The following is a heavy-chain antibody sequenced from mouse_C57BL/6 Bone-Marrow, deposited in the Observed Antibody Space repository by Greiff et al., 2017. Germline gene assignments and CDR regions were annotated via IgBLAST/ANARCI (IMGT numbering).Heavy chain of an antibody. J-gene: IGHJ4*01. D-gene: IGHD1-1*01. CDR1: GYAFTNYL. Sequence: QVQLQQSGAELVRPGTSVKVSCKASGYAFTNYLIEWVKQRPGQGLEWIGNINPSNGGTNYNEKFKSKATLTVDKSSSTAYMQLSSLTSEDSTVYSCARLGGSCFFYYAIDVSGQGTSVTVSS. V-gene: IGHV1-54*01. CDR2: INPSNGGT. CDR3: ARLGGSCFFYYAIDV.